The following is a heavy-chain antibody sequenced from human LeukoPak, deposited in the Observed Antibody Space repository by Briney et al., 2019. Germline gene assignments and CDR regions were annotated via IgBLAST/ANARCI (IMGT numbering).Heavy chain of an antibody. D-gene: IGHD3-10*01. Sequence: SETLSLTCAVYGGSFSGYYWSWIRQPPGKGLEWIGEITHSGGGNYNPSLKSRVTISVDSSQNRFSLKVLSVTAADTAVYYCARRAGAPDFDVWGLGTLVSVSS. V-gene: IGHV4-34*01. J-gene: IGHJ4*02. CDR3: ARRAGAPDFDV. CDR1: GGSFSGYY. CDR2: ITHSGGG.